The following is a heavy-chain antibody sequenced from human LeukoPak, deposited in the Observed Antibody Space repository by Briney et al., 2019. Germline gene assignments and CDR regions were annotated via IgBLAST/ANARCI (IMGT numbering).Heavy chain of an antibody. V-gene: IGHV4-59*08. Sequence: PSDTLSLSCTVSGGFISSFYWHWIRQPPGKGLEWIGYIYYSGSTKYNPSLQSRVITSVDTSKNQFALKLSSVTAADTAMYYCARQGDSDAFDIGGQGTMVTVSS. CDR2: IYYSGST. CDR3: ARQGDSDAFDI. J-gene: IGHJ3*02. D-gene: IGHD3-16*01. CDR1: GGFISSFY.